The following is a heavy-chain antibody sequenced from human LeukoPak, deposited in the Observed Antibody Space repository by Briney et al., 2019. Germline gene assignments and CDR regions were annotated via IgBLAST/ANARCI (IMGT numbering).Heavy chain of an antibody. D-gene: IGHD4-17*01. CDR3: ARDRNGDYVGY. J-gene: IGHJ4*02. CDR2: IIPILGTA. Sequence: SVKVSCKASRGTFSSYAISWVRQAPGQGLEWMGGIIPILGTANYAQKFQGRVTMTRDMSTSTVYMELSSLRSEDTAVYYCARDRNGDYVGYWGQGTLVTVSS. V-gene: IGHV1-69*10. CDR1: RGTFSSYA.